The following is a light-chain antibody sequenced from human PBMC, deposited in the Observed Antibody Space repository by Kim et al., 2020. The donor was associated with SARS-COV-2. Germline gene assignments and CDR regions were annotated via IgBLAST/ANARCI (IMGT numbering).Light chain of an antibody. V-gene: IGKV1-39*01. CDR1: QSIRSD. J-gene: IGKJ4*02. Sequence: DIQMTQSPSSLSASVGDRVTITCRASQSIRSDLNWYQQKPGKAPKLLIYAASSLQSGVPSRFSGSGSGTDFTLTISSLQPEDFATYYCQQDYNSPRTFGRGTKVDIK. CDR2: AAS. CDR3: QQDYNSPRT.